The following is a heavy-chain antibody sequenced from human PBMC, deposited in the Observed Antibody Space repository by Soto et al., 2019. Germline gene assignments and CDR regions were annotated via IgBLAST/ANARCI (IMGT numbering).Heavy chain of an antibody. V-gene: IGHV1-2*04. CDR3: VRGLASAYLDS. CDR2: INPNSGGT. Sequence: QVQLGQSGAEVKKPGASVKVSCKTSGYTFTGYYIHWVRQAPGQGLEWMGRINPNSGGTNYAQKFQGWVTMTRDTSISTAYMELSRLNSDDTAVYYCVRGLASAYLDSWGQGTQVTVSS. J-gene: IGHJ4*02. CDR1: GYTFTGYY.